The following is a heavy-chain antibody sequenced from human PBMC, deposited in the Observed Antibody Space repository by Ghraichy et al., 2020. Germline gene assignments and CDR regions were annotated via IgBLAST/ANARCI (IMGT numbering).Heavy chain of an antibody. Sequence: SGPTLVKPTETLTLTCTVSGFSLSNARMGVSWIRQPPGKALEWLAHIFSNDEKSYSTSLKSRLTISKDTSKSQVVLTMTNMDPVDTATYYCARIKGNYGGNFYYYGMDVWGQGTTVTVSS. J-gene: IGHJ6*02. CDR3: ARIKGNYGGNFYYYGMDV. CDR1: GFSLSNARMG. V-gene: IGHV2-26*01. CDR2: IFSNDEK. D-gene: IGHD4-23*01.